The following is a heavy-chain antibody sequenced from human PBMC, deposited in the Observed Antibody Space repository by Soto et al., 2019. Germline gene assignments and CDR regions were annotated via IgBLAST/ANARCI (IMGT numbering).Heavy chain of an antibody. CDR2: IYYSGST. J-gene: IGHJ4*02. D-gene: IGHD2-15*01. V-gene: IGHV4-59*01. CDR1: GGSISSYY. CDR3: VRLLYDSGGSCIFDY. Sequence: SETLSLTCTVSGGSISSYYWSWIRQPPGKGLEWIGYIYYSGSTNYNPSLKSRVTISVDTSKNQFSLKLSSVTAADTAVYYCVRLLYDSGGSCIFDYWGQGTLVTVSS.